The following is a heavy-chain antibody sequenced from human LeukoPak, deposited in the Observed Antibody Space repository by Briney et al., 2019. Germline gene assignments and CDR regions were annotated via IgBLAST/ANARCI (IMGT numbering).Heavy chain of an antibody. V-gene: IGHV4-59*01. D-gene: IGHD2-2*01. J-gene: IGHJ6*02. CDR1: GGSISSYY. Sequence: SETLSLTCTVPGGSISSYYWSWIRQPPGKGLEWIGYIYYSGSTNYNPSLKSRVTISVDTSKNQFSLKLSSVTAADTAVYYCARDYIVVVPAARFYYYYGMDVWGQGTTVTVSS. CDR2: IYYSGST. CDR3: ARDYIVVVPAARFYYYYGMDV.